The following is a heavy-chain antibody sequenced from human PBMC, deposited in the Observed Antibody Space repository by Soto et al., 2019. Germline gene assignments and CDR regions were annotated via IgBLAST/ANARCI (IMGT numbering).Heavy chain of an antibody. CDR3: ARLIWFGELIYYGMDV. CDR2: INHSGST. D-gene: IGHD3-10*01. J-gene: IGHJ6*02. CDR1: GGSFSGYY. V-gene: IGHV4-34*01. Sequence: QVQLQQWGAGLLKPSETLSLTCAVYGGSFSGYYWSWIRQPPGKGLEWIGEINHSGSTNYNPSLKSLVTISVDTSKNQFSLKLSSVTAADTAVYYCARLIWFGELIYYGMDVWGQGTTVTVSS.